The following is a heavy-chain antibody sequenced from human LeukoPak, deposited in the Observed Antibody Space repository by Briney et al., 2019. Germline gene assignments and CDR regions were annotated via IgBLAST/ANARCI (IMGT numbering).Heavy chain of an antibody. Sequence: KPSETLSLTCTVSGYSMSSGYYWGWIRQPPGKGLEWIGSIFHSGKTYYNPSLKSRVTISVDASKNQFSLKVNSVTAADTAIYYCARVGYNWNLWFDTWGQGTKVTVSS. CDR2: IFHSGKT. CDR1: GYSMSSGYY. CDR3: ARVGYNWNLWFDT. D-gene: IGHD1-7*01. J-gene: IGHJ3*02. V-gene: IGHV4-38-2*02.